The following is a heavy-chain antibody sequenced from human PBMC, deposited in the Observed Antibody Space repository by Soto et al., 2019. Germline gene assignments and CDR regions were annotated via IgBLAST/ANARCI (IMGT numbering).Heavy chain of an antibody. Sequence: GGSLRLSCAASGFTFSDYAMSWVRQAPGKGLEWVSTIRGTDGTTYYADSVKGRFTISRDNSKNTLYLQMNSLRAEDAAIYYCARKGGSFYGPFDYWGQGTLVTVSS. CDR3: ARKGGSFYGPFDY. J-gene: IGHJ4*02. CDR2: IRGTDGTT. V-gene: IGHV3-23*01. D-gene: IGHD1-26*01. CDR1: GFTFSDYA.